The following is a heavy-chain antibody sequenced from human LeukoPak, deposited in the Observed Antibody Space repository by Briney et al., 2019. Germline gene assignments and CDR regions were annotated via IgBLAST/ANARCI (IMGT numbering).Heavy chain of an antibody. V-gene: IGHV3-11*01. D-gene: IGHD3-10*01. CDR2: ISSSGSTI. J-gene: IGHJ4*02. Sequence: GGSLRLSCAASGFTFSDYYMSWIRQAPGKGLEAVSYISSSGSTIYYADSVKGRFTISRDNAKNSLYLQMDSLGAEDTAVYYCARDWRGYGSGSSSFDYWGQGTLVTVSS. CDR1: GFTFSDYY. CDR3: ARDWRGYGSGSSSFDY.